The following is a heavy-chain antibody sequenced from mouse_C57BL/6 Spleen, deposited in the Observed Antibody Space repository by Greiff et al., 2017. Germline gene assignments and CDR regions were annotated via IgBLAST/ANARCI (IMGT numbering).Heavy chain of an antibody. CDR3: ALSTTVVAPYAMYD. Sequence: QVQLQQSGAELVKPGASVKMSCKASGYTFTTYPIEWMKQNHGKSLEWIGNFHPYNDDTKYNEKFKGKATLTVEKSSSTVYLKLIRLTADDSAVYYCALSTTVVAPYAMYDWGQGTSVTVSS. J-gene: IGHJ4*01. CDR2: FHPYNDDT. CDR1: GYTFTTYP. V-gene: IGHV1-47*01. D-gene: IGHD1-1*01.